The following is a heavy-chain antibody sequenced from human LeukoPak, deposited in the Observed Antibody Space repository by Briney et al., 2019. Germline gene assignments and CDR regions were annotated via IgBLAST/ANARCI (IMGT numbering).Heavy chain of an antibody. Sequence: KPGGSLRLSCAVSGFTFSAYSMNWVRQAPGKGLEWISSISDDSSHIYYADSVKGRFAISRDNAKNSVYLQMNSLRAEDTAVYYCARNNYYDSSGYDYWGQGTLVTVSS. V-gene: IGHV3-21*01. D-gene: IGHD3-22*01. J-gene: IGHJ4*02. CDR1: GFTFSAYS. CDR3: ARNNYYDSSGYDY. CDR2: ISDDSSHI.